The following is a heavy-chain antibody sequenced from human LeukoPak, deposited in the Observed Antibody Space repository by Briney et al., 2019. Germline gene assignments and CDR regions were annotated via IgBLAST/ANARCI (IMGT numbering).Heavy chain of an antibody. V-gene: IGHV3-23*01. CDR1: GFTFSSYA. Sequence: QSGGSLRLSCAASGFTFSSYAMSWVRQAPGKGLEWVSAISGSGGSTYYADSVKGRFTISRDNSKNTLYLQMNSLRAEDTAVYYCAKSRSGRDAFDIWGQGTMVTVSS. J-gene: IGHJ3*02. CDR2: ISGSGGST. CDR3: AKSRSGRDAFDI.